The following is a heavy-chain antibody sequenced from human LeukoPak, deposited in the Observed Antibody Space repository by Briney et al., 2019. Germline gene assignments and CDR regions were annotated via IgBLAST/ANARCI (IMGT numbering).Heavy chain of an antibody. Sequence: SETLSLTCTVSGGSISSYYWSWIRQPPGKGLEWIGYIYYSGSTNYNPSLKSRVTISVDTSKNQFSLKLSSVTAADTAVYYCARGPIVVVPAAFFDYWGQGTLVTVSS. D-gene: IGHD2-2*01. CDR1: GGSISSYY. CDR2: IYYSGST. V-gene: IGHV4-59*01. J-gene: IGHJ4*02. CDR3: ARGPIVVVPAAFFDY.